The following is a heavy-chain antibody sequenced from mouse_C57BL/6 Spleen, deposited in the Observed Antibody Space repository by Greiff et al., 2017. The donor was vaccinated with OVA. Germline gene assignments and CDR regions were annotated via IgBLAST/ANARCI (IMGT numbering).Heavy chain of an antibody. D-gene: IGHD1-1*01. CDR1: GYAFSSSW. CDR3: ARLYGSSYDAMDY. V-gene: IGHV1-82*01. J-gene: IGHJ4*01. CDR2: IYPGDGDT. Sequence: VQVVESGPELVKPGASVKISCKASGYAFSSSWMNWVKQRPGKGLEWIGRIYPGDGDTNYNGKFKGKATLTADKSSSTAYMQLSSLTSEDSAVYFCARLYGSSYDAMDYWGQGTSVTVSS.